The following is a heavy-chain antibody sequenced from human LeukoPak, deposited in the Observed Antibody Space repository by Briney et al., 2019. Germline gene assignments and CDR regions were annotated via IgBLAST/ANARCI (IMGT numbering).Heavy chain of an antibody. D-gene: IGHD3-10*01. CDR3: ARYGSGTSYITNYFDY. Sequence: GRSLRLSCAASGFTFSSYSMNWVRQAPRKGLEWVLCISSDSRTIYYADSVKGRFTISRDNAKNSLYLQMKSLRDEDAAVYYCARYGSGTSYITNYFDYWGQGTLVTVSS. CDR2: ISSDSRTI. J-gene: IGHJ4*02. V-gene: IGHV3-48*02. CDR1: GFTFSSYS.